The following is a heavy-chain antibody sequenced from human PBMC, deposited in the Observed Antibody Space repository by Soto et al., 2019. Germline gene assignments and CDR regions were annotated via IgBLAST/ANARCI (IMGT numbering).Heavy chain of an antibody. V-gene: IGHV4-61*01. CDR3: ARDGHGMDV. CDR2: IFFTGIT. CDR1: GGSVTTGSYN. Sequence: QVQLQESGPGLVRPSETLSLTCTVSGGSVTTGSYNWSWIRRPPGKGLEWIGNIFFTGITHYNPPINNRVTMSVATSTNQFSLTVPSVTAADTAVYYCARDGHGMDVWGQGTTVTVSS. J-gene: IGHJ6*02.